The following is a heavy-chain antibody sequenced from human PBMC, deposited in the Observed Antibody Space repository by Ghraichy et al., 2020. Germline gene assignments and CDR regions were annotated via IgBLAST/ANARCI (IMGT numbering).Heavy chain of an antibody. V-gene: IGHV3-23*01. Sequence: SCTVSGFTFSKYGMNWVRQAPGKGLEWVSGISDSGDTTYYADSVKGRFTTSRDNSKNTLYVQMSSLRAEDTAVYYCAKGYSGYSSASYYWGQGTLVTVSS. J-gene: IGHJ4*02. CDR1: GFTFSKYG. CDR2: ISDSGDTT. D-gene: IGHD6-6*01. CDR3: AKGYSGYSSASYY.